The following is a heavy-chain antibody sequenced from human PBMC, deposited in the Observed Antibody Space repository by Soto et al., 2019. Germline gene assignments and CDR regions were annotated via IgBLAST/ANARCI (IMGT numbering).Heavy chain of an antibody. J-gene: IGHJ4*02. CDR1: GDTIGSYY. D-gene: IGHD2-2*02. Sequence: PSETLSLTCTVSGDTIGSYYWSWIRQPPGKGLEWIGYIYFTGSTNYNPTLKSRVTISVDTSKNQFSLKLSSVTAADTAVYYCARGSCSSASCYTGDSWGQGTLVT. V-gene: IGHV4-59*01. CDR3: ARGSCSSASCYTGDS. CDR2: IYFTGST.